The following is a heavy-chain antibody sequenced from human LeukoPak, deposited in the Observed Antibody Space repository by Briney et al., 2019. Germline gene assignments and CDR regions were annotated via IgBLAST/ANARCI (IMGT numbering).Heavy chain of an antibody. V-gene: IGHV3-23*01. J-gene: IGHJ4*02. Sequence: GGSLRLSCAASGFTFSTYAMNWVRQAPGKGLEWVSAVSGGGGGTYYPDSVKGRFTISRDNSKSTLYLQMDSLRAEDTAVYYCAKDRGLGYGYGYGFDFWGQGTLVTVSS. CDR3: AKDRGLGYGYGYGFDF. D-gene: IGHD5-18*01. CDR2: VSGGGGGT. CDR1: GFTFSTYA.